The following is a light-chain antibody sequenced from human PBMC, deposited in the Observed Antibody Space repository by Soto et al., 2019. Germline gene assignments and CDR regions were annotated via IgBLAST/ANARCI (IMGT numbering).Light chain of an antibody. CDR1: QSVSSN. J-gene: IGKJ5*01. V-gene: IGKV3-15*01. CDR2: GAS. CDR3: QQYNNWPRIT. Sequence: DILLTQSPATLSLSPGERAPLSCRASQSVSSNLAWYQQKPGQAPRLLIYGASTRATGIPARFSGSGSGTEFTLTISSLQSEDFAVYYCQQYNNWPRITFGQGTRLEI.